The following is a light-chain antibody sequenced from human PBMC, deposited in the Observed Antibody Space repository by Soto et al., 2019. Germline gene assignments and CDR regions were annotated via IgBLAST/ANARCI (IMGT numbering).Light chain of an antibody. V-gene: IGKV3-15*01. J-gene: IGKJ1*01. CDR1: QSVNSH. CDR3: QQYKTWPT. CDR2: EAS. Sequence: EIVMTQSPATLSVSPGDRAALSCRASQSVNSHLAWYKQRPGQPPTLLMSEASTRATGIPARFSGSGSGTEFSLTISSLQSDDFAVYYCQQYKTWPTFGQGTKVDIK.